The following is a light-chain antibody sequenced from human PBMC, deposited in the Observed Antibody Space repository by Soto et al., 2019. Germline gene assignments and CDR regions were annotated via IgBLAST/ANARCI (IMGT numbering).Light chain of an antibody. CDR2: EGF. Sequence: QPGLTHPPSASGTPGQSVTISCTGTKSDIRIYDLVSWYQHLPGKAPRLFIYEGFQRPSGVPDRFSGSKSGNTASLTVSGLQAADEADYFCKSYAGSNTYVFGSGSKVTVL. CDR3: KSYAGSNTYV. V-gene: IGLV2-8*01. J-gene: IGLJ1*01. CDR1: KSDIRIYDL.